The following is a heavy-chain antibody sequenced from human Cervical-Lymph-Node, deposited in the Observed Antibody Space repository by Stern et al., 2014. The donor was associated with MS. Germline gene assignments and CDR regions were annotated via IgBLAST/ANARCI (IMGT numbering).Heavy chain of an antibody. J-gene: IGHJ5*02. D-gene: IGHD3-22*01. Sequence: QVQLMQSGAEVKKPGASVKVSCKASGYTFTSYYMHWVRQAPGQGLEWMGIINPSGGSTSYAQKFQGRVTMTRDTSTSTVYMELSSLRSEDTAVYYCARERRNDSSGYLGFDPWGQGTLVTVSS. V-gene: IGHV1-46*01. CDR3: ARERRNDSSGYLGFDP. CDR2: INPSGGST. CDR1: GYTFTSYY.